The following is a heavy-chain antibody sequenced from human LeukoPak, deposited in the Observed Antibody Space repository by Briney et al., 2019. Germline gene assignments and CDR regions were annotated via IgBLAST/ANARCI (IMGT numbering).Heavy chain of an antibody. J-gene: IGHJ5*02. CDR3: ARRAVAGRRIWFDP. CDR1: GGTFSSYA. CDR2: ISAYNGNT. V-gene: IGHV1-18*01. D-gene: IGHD6-19*01. Sequence: ASVKVSRKASGGTFSSYAISWVRQAPGQGLEWMGWISAYNGNTNYAQKLQGRVTMTTDTSTSTAYMELRSLRSDDTAVYYCARRAVAGRRIWFDPWGQGTLVTVSS.